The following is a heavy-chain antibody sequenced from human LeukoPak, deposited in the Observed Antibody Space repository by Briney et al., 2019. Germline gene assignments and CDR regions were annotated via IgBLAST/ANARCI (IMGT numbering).Heavy chain of an antibody. Sequence: PSETLSLTCTVFGGSFGSFYWTWIRQPPGKGLEWIGEITPSGSTSYIPSLKSRLTISIDTSQDQFSLRLTSMNAADTAVYYCARISSSGSLDYWGQGTLVTVFS. CDR3: ARISSSGSLDY. V-gene: IGHV4-34*01. J-gene: IGHJ4*02. D-gene: IGHD3-10*01. CDR2: ITPSGST. CDR1: GGSFGSFY.